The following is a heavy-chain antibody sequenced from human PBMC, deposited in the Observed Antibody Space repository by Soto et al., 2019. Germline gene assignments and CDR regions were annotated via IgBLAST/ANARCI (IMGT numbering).Heavy chain of an antibody. J-gene: IGHJ4*02. CDR3: ASRVAATSFDFEY. CDR2: MNPNSGST. V-gene: IGHV1-8*01. CDR1: GYTFTSYD. D-gene: IGHD6-25*01. Sequence: GASVKVSCKASGYTFTSYDVNWVRLAPGQGLEWMGWMNPNSGSTDYAQKFQGRVTMTRNISISTAYMELSSLRSEDTAVYYCASRVAATSFDFEYWGQGTLVTVSS.